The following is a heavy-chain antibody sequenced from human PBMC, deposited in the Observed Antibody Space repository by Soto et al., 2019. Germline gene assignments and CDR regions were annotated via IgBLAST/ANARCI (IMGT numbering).Heavy chain of an antibody. CDR1: GFTFSNAW. V-gene: IGHV3-15*01. D-gene: IGHD3-3*01. J-gene: IGHJ6*03. CDR3: TTGDGGGSGYGYYYYYYMDV. Sequence: GGSLRLSCAASGFTFSNAWMSWVRQAPGKGLEWVGRIKSKTDGGTTDYAAPVKGRFTISRDDSKNTLYLQMNSLKTEDTAVYYCTTGDGGGSGYGYYYYYYMDVWGKGTTVTVSS. CDR2: IKSKTDGGTT.